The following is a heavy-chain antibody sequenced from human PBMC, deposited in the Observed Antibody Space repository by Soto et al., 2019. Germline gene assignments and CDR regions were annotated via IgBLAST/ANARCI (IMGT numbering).Heavy chain of an antibody. CDR3: ATARRSSRDAFDI. V-gene: IGHV2-5*01. J-gene: IGHJ3*02. D-gene: IGHD6-6*01. Sequence: ESGPTLMNPTQTLTLTCTFSGFSLITSGVGVGWIRQPPGKALEWLALMYSNDDKRYCPSLRSRLTVNKATSRNQVVLTMTNLDPVDTGTYYCATARRSSRDAFDIWGQGTMVTVSS. CDR2: MYSNDDK. CDR1: GFSLITSGVG.